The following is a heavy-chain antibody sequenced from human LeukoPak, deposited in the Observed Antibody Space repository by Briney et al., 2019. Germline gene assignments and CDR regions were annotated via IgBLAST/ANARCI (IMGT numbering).Heavy chain of an antibody. CDR1: GGSFSGFY. Sequence: SETLSLTCAVYGGSFSGFYWSWIRQPAGKGLEWIGEIHHSGSTNYNPSLKSRVTISVDTSKNQFSLKLSSVTAADTAVYYCARMREIAATGISGGYYWGQGTLVTVSS. CDR3: ARMREIAATGISGGYY. J-gene: IGHJ4*02. V-gene: IGHV4-34*01. D-gene: IGHD6-13*01. CDR2: IHHSGST.